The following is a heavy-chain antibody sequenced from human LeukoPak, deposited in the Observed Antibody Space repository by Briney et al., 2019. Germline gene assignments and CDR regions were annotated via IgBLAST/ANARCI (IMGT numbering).Heavy chain of an antibody. V-gene: IGHV1-24*01. CDR1: GYTLTELS. CDR2: FDPEDGET. J-gene: IGHJ6*03. CDR3: ATAAAAGYYYYYMDV. Sequence: ASVKVSCKVSGYTLTELSMHWVRQAPGKGLEWMGGFDPEDGETIYAQKFQGRVIMTEDTSTDTAYMELSSLRSEDTAVCYCATAAAAGYYYYYMDVWGKGTTVTVSS. D-gene: IGHD6-13*01.